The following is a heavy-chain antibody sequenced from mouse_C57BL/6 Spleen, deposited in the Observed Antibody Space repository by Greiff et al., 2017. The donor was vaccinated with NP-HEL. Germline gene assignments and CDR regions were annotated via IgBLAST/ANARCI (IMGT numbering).Heavy chain of an antibody. Sequence: QVQLRQPGAELVRPGSSVKLSCKASGYTFTSYWMDWVKQRPGQGLEWIGNIYPSDSETHYNQKFKDKATLTVDKSSSTAYMQLSSLTSEDSAVYYCAREGYSLFDYWGQGTTLTVSS. CDR3: AREGYSLFDY. V-gene: IGHV1-61*01. CDR1: GYTFTSYW. CDR2: IYPSDSET. D-gene: IGHD6-1*01. J-gene: IGHJ2*01.